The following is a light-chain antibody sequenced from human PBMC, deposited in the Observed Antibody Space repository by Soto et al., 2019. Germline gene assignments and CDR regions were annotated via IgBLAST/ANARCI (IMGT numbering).Light chain of an antibody. Sequence: QSVLTQPTSASGTPGQRVTISCSGSSSNIGSNTVNWYQQLPGTAPKLLIYSNNQRPSGVPDRFSGSKSGTSASLAISGLQSEDEADYYCAAWDDSLNGPLYVFGTGTKVTVL. CDR3: AAWDDSLNGPLYV. CDR2: SNN. V-gene: IGLV1-44*01. CDR1: SSNIGSNT. J-gene: IGLJ1*01.